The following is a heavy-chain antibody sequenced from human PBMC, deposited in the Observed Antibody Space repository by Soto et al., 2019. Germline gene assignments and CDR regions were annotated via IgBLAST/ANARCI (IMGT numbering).Heavy chain of an antibody. CDR1: GFIFSDYA. Sequence: EVHLSQSGGGLQQPGGSLRLSCVGSGFIFSDYAMTWVRQAPGKGLEWVSAISSSGRSTYIADSVKGRFTISRDNLQNTLFLQMNSLRADDSAIYFFGRGAPRVPTAYIDPWGQGTLVTVS. J-gene: IGHJ5*02. V-gene: IGHV3-23*01. D-gene: IGHD3-3*01. CDR3: GRGAPRVPTAYIDP. CDR2: ISSSGRST.